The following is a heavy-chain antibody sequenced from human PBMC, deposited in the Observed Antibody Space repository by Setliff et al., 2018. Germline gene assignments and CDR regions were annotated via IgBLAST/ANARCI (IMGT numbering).Heavy chain of an antibody. CDR3: AGGDFWSGSQPFNWFDP. D-gene: IGHD3-3*01. V-gene: IGHV4-59*08. J-gene: IGHJ5*02. CDR1: GGSISTYY. CDR2: IYYSGTT. Sequence: SETLSLTCTVSGGSISTYYWTWIRQPPGKAPEWIGYIYYSGTTNYSPSLKSRVTISIDTSKNQFSLKLSSVTAADTAVYYCAGGDFWSGSQPFNWFDPWGQGTLVTVSS.